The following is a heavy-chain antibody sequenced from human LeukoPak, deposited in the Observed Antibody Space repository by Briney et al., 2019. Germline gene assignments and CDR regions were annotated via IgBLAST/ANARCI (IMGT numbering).Heavy chain of an antibody. Sequence: GGSLRLSCAASGFTFSSYGMHWVRQAPGKGLEWVAVIWYDGSNKYYADSVKGRFTISRDNSKNTLYLQMNSLRAEDTAVYYCARDWCGGVDCYDYNWFDPWGQGTLVTVSS. CDR3: ARDWCGGVDCYDYNWFDP. CDR1: GFTFSSYG. D-gene: IGHD2-21*02. J-gene: IGHJ5*02. V-gene: IGHV3-33*01. CDR2: IWYDGSNK.